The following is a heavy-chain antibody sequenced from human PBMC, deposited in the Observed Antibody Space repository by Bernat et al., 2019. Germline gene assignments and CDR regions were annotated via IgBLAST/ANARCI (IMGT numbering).Heavy chain of an antibody. J-gene: IGHJ4*02. Sequence: QVQLVQSGAEVKKPGASVKVSCKASGYTFTGYSMHWVRQAPGQRLEWMGWINPNSGGTNYAQKFQGWVTMTRDTSISTAYMELSRLRSDDTAVYYCAVSTGGWYRVVYYFDYWGQGTLVTVSS. CDR3: AVSTGGWYRVVYYFDY. V-gene: IGHV1-2*04. CDR2: INPNSGGT. CDR1: GYTFTGYS. D-gene: IGHD2-8*02.